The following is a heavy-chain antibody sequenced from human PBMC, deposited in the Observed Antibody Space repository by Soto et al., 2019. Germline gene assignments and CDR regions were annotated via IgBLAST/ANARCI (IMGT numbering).Heavy chain of an antibody. CDR3: ASAPSVRQPRSGMDV. D-gene: IGHD1-1*01. V-gene: IGHV1-3*01. Sequence: QVQLVQSGAEVKKPGASVKVSCKASGYTFTSYAMHWVRQAPGQRLEWMGWINAGNGNTKYSQKFQGRVTITRDTSASTDYMELSSLRSEDTAVYYCASAPSVRQPRSGMDVWGQGTTVTVSS. CDR2: INAGNGNT. J-gene: IGHJ6*02. CDR1: GYTFTSYA.